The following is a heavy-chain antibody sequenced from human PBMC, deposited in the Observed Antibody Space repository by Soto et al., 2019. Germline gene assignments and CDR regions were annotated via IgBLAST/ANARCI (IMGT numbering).Heavy chain of an antibody. Sequence: GGSLRLSCAASGFSFSSYAMSWVRQCPGKGLEWVSSISASGGTANLADSVEGRCTISRDNSKSTLYLQLNSLRAEDTAVYYCAKLTYPSDSAGYYYERVSGWIDSWGPGTLVTVSS. J-gene: IGHJ5*01. CDR1: GFSFSSYA. V-gene: IGHV3-23*01. CDR2: ISASGGTA. CDR3: AKLTYPSDSAGYYYERVSGWIDS. D-gene: IGHD3-22*01.